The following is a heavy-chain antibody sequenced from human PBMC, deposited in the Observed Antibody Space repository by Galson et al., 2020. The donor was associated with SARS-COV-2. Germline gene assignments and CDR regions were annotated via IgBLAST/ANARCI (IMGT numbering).Heavy chain of an antibody. V-gene: IGHV4-31*03. D-gene: IGHD3-10*01. CDR2: IYYSGST. J-gene: IGHJ4*02. Sequence: ASETLSLTCTVSGGSISSGGYYWSWIRQHPGKGLEWIGYIYYSGSTYYNPSLKSRVTISVDTSKNQFSLKLSSVTAADTAVYYCARGTTTITMVRGVIISPFDYWGQGPLVTVSS. CDR3: ARGTTTITMVRGVIISPFDY. CDR1: GGSISSGGYY.